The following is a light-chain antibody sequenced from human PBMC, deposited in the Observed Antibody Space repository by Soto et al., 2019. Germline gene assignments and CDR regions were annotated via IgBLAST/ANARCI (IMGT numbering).Light chain of an antibody. CDR1: QSVSSD. V-gene: IGKV3D-15*01. Sequence: IVMTHSPATPSVSPCESATLSSRASQSVSSDLAWYQQKPGQAPRLLIYGASSRATGIPDRFSGSGSGTDFTLTISSLQPEDVAVYYCQQYNNWPHWTFGQGTKVDIK. CDR2: GAS. CDR3: QQYNNWPHWT. J-gene: IGKJ1*01.